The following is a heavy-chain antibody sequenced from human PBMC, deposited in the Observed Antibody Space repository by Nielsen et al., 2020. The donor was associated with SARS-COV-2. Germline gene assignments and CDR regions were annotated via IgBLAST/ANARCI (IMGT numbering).Heavy chain of an antibody. CDR2: ISGSGGST. Sequence: WIRQPPGKGLEWVSTISGSGGSTSYADSVKGRFTLSRDNSKNTLYLQIHSLRAEDTAVYYCAKDTTRSALWFGELLYNPFFDYWGQGTLVSLL. CDR3: AKDTTRSALWFGELLYNPFFDY. V-gene: IGHV3-23*01. D-gene: IGHD3-10*01. J-gene: IGHJ4*02.